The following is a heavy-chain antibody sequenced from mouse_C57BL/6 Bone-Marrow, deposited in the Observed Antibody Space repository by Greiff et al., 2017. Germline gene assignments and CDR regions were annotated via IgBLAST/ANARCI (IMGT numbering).Heavy chain of an antibody. D-gene: IGHD1-1*01. J-gene: IGHJ3*01. CDR2: IYPRSGNT. Sequence: VTLMESGAELARPGASVKLSCKASGYTFTSYGISWVKQRTGQGLEWIGEIYPRSGNTYYNEKFKGKATLTADKSSSTAYMELRSLTSEDSAVYFGARNRYYYGSPWFAYWGQGTLVTVSA. V-gene: IGHV1-81*01. CDR3: ARNRYYYGSPWFAY. CDR1: GYTFTSYG.